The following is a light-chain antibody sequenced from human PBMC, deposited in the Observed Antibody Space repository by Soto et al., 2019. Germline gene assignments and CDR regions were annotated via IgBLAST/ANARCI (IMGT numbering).Light chain of an antibody. CDR1: SSDVGGYNY. J-gene: IGLJ1*01. CDR2: DVS. Sequence: QSALTQPRSVSGSPGQSVTISCTGTSSDVGGYNYVSWYQQHPGKAPKLMLYDVSKRPSGVPDRFSGSKSGNPASLTISGLQAEDEADYYCCSYAGSSYVFGPGTKLTVL. CDR3: CSYAGSSYV. V-gene: IGLV2-11*01.